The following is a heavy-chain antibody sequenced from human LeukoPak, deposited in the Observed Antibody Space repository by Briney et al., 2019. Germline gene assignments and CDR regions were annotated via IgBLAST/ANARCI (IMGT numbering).Heavy chain of an antibody. D-gene: IGHD1-26*01. CDR2: IYYSGGT. V-gene: IGHV4-59*01. Sequence: SETLSLTCTVSGGSISGYYWSWIRQPPGKGLEWIGYIYYSGGTTYNPSLKSRITLSVDTSKNHFSLKLSSVTAADTAVYYCARIGSSGSYYTLFDYWGQGTLVTVSS. CDR3: ARIGSSGSYYTLFDY. J-gene: IGHJ4*02. CDR1: GGSISGYY.